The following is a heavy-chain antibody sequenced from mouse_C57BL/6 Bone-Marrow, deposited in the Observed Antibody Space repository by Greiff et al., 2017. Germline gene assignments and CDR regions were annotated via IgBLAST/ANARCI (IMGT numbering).Heavy chain of an antibody. Sequence: VQLQQSGPELVKPGASVKISCKASGYTFTDYYMNWVKQSHGKSLEWIGDINPNNGGTSYNQKFKGKATLTVDKSSSTAYMELRSLTSEDSAVYYCARERYPLFDYWGQGTTLTVSS. CDR1: GYTFTDYY. J-gene: IGHJ2*01. V-gene: IGHV1-26*01. CDR2: INPNNGGT. D-gene: IGHD2-14*01. CDR3: ARERYPLFDY.